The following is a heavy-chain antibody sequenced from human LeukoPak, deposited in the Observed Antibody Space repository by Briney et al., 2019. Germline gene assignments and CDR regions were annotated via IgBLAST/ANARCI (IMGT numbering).Heavy chain of an antibody. V-gene: IGHV3-23*01. CDR3: AKDPEITIILVVINWFDP. Sequence: GGSLRLSCAASGFTFSSYAMSGVRQARGKGLEWVSAISGSGGSTYCADSVKGRFTISRDNSKNTLYLQMNSLRAEDTAVYYCAKDPEITIILVVINWFDPWGQGTLVTVSS. CDR1: GFTFSSYA. CDR2: ISGSGGST. J-gene: IGHJ5*02. D-gene: IGHD3-22*01.